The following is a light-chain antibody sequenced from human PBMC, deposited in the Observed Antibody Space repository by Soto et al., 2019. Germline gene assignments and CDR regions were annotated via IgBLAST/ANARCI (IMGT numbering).Light chain of an antibody. CDR2: GAA. Sequence: IVRTQSQATLPVSTGERATLSCRASQSVSSNLAWSPQKPGQAPMPHIDGAAPRDTGIPARFSGSGSGTEFTLTISSLQSEDFAVYDGQQYNNWPLYTFGQGTKLESK. J-gene: IGKJ2*01. CDR1: QSVSSN. CDR3: QQYNNWPLYT. V-gene: IGKV3-15*01.